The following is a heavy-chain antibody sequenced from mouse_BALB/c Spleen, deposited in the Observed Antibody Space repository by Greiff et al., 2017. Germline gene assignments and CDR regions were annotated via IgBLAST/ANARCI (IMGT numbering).Heavy chain of an antibody. V-gene: IGHV2-9*02. D-gene: IGHD2-14*01. CDR3: ARDRGYRYGGFAY. J-gene: IGHJ3*01. Sequence: VQGVESGPGLVAPSQSLSITCTVSGFSLTSYGVHWVRQPPGKGLEWLGVIWAGGSTNYNSALMSRLSISKDNSKSQVFLKMNSLQTDDTAMYYCARDRGYRYGGFAYWGQGTLVTVSA. CDR1: GFSLTSYG. CDR2: IWAGGST.